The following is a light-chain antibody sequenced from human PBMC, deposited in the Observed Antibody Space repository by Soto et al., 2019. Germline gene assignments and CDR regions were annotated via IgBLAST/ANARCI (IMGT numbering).Light chain of an antibody. CDR3: QQYSSSSPT. CDR1: QSINSW. Sequence: MTQSPATLSASVGDRVTITCRASQSINSWLAWYQQKPGKAPKLLIYGASSLESGVPSKFSGSGSVTEFTLTIDSLQPDDFATYYCQQYSSSSPTFGQGTKLEIK. CDR2: GAS. J-gene: IGKJ2*01. V-gene: IGKV1-5*01.